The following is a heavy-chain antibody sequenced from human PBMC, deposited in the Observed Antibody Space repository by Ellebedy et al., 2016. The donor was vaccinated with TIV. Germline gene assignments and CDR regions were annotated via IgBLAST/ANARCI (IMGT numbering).Heavy chain of an antibody. D-gene: IGHD3-10*01. CDR2: ISWDSNYI. CDR1: GFTFDDFA. CDR3: AKAQYGSGSYQAIQH. J-gene: IGHJ1*01. Sequence: SLKIPCAASGFTFDDFAMHWVRQAPGKGPEWVSGISWDSNYIGYADSVKGRFTISRENAKKSLYLQMNALRTEDTAVYYCAKAQYGSGSYQAIQHWGQGTLVTVSS. V-gene: IGHV3-9*01.